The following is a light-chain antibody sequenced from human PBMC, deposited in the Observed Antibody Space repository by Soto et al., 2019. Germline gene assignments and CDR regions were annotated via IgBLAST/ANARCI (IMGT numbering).Light chain of an antibody. V-gene: IGKV1-39*01. CDR2: LAD. CDR3: LQSSYNPFS. Sequence: DMQMTQYPSSLSASVGDRVTITCRASQDIRTYLSWYQQKPGKAPKLLIYLADTLQSGVPSRFAGSGSGTDFTLTISNLQPEGFANYSCLQSSYNPFSFGQGTKVEIE. J-gene: IGKJ2*03. CDR1: QDIRTY.